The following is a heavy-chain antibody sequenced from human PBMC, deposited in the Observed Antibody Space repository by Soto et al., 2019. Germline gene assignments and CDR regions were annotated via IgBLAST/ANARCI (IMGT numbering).Heavy chain of an antibody. D-gene: IGHD3-22*01. Sequence: SVKVSCKASGGTFSSYTISWVRQAPGQGLEWMGRIIPILGIANYAQKFQGRVTITADKSTSTAYMELSSLRSEDTAVYYCARNYYYDSSGPVYGMDVWGQGTTVTVSS. CDR3: ARNYYYDSSGPVYGMDV. CDR2: IIPILGIA. CDR1: GGTFSSYT. V-gene: IGHV1-69*02. J-gene: IGHJ6*02.